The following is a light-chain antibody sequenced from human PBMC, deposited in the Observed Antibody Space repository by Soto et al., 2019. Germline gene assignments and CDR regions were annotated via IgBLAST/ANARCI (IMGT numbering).Light chain of an antibody. CDR1: QSFSSGY. V-gene: IGKV3-20*01. CDR2: GAS. Sequence: DIVLRQSPGTLSLSPGERATLSCRASQSFSSGYLAWYQQKPGQAPRLLIYGASTRATDIPDRFSGSESGTEFTLTISRLEPEDFAVYYCHQYGSSPPYTFGQGTKVDIK. CDR3: HQYGSSPPYT. J-gene: IGKJ2*01.